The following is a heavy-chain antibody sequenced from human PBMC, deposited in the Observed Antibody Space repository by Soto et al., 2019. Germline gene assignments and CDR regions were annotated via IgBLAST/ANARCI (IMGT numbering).Heavy chain of an antibody. D-gene: IGHD1-26*01. CDR1: GVSISGSRYY. Sequence: SETLSLTCAVYGVSISGSRYYWGWIRQPPGRGLEWIGNIYYSGSTYYTPALKSRVTLSVDTSKNQFSLNLNSVTAADTAMYYCARGGIPPSGYGIAYAMDVWGQGTTVTVSS. J-gene: IGHJ6*02. V-gene: IGHV4-39*01. CDR3: ARGGIPPSGYGIAYAMDV. CDR2: IYYSGST.